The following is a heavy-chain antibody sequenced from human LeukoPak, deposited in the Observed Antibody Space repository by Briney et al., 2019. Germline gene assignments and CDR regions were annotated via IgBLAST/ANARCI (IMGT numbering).Heavy chain of an antibody. CDR1: GFTFSSYA. D-gene: IGHD2-15*01. Sequence: GGSLRLSCAASGFTFSSYAMSWVRQAPGKGLEWVSISSGSGGNAYYADSVKGRFTISRDNSRNTLYLQMSSLRAEDTAVYYCAKRWQLNFDPWGQGTLVTVSS. CDR2: SSGSGGNA. V-gene: IGHV3-23*01. J-gene: IGHJ5*02. CDR3: AKRWQLNFDP.